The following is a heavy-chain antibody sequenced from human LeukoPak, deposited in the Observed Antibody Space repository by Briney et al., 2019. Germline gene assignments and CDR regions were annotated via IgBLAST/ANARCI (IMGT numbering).Heavy chain of an antibody. CDR2: IYYSGST. Sequence: SETLSLTCTVSGGSISSSSYYWSWIRQPPGKGLEWIGYIYYSGSTNYNPSLKSRVTISVDTSKNQFSLKLSSVTAADTAVYYCARDTSGYNWFDPWGQGTLVTVSS. V-gene: IGHV4-61*01. CDR3: ARDTSGYNWFDP. D-gene: IGHD3-22*01. J-gene: IGHJ5*02. CDR1: GGSISSSSYY.